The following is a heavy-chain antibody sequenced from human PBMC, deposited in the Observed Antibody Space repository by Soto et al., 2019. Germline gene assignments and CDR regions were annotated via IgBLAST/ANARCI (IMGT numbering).Heavy chain of an antibody. CDR1: GFTFSDYY. V-gene: IGHV3-11*06. D-gene: IGHD3-3*01. CDR2: ISSSSSYT. CDR3: ASWNYDFWSGPTPDY. Sequence: GGSLRLSCAASGFTFSDYYMSWIRQAPGKGLEWVSYISSSSSYTNYADSVKGRLTIPRDNAKNSLYLQMNSLRAEDTAVYYCASWNYDFWSGPTPDYWGQGTLVTVSS. J-gene: IGHJ4*02.